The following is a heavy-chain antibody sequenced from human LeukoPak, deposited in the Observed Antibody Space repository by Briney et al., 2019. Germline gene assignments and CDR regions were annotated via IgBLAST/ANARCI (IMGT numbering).Heavy chain of an antibody. CDR1: GFTVSSNY. D-gene: IGHD3-10*01. Sequence: PGGSLRLSCAASGFTVSSNYMSWVRQAPGKGLEWVSVIYSGGSTYYADSVKGRFTISRDNSKNTLYLQMNSLRAEDTAVYYCAKGCITMVRSHPKAAYYFDYWGQGTLVTVSS. CDR3: AKGCITMVRSHPKAAYYFDY. V-gene: IGHV3-53*01. CDR2: IYSGGST. J-gene: IGHJ4*02.